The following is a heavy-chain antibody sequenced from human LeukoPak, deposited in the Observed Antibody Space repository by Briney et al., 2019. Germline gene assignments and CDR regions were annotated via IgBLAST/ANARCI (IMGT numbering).Heavy chain of an antibody. Sequence: ASVKVSCKASGYTFTSYGVTWVRQAPGQGLEWLGWISAYNGNTNYAQNFRGRVTMTTDTSTSTAYMELRSLRSDDTAVYFCARGVDPWPWYFDLWGRGTLVTVSS. CDR1: GYTFTSYG. D-gene: IGHD2-15*01. V-gene: IGHV1-18*01. CDR3: ARGVDPWPWYFDL. CDR2: ISAYNGNT. J-gene: IGHJ2*01.